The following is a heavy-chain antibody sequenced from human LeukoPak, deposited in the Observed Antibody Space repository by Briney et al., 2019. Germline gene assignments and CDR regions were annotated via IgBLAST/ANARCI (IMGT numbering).Heavy chain of an antibody. J-gene: IGHJ5*02. Sequence: PSETLSLTCAVYGGSFSGYYWSWIRQPPGKGLEWIGEINHSGSTNYNPSLKSRVTISVDTSKNQFSLKLSFVTAADTAVYYCARGMCSSTSCYFVGTWFDPWGQGTLVTVSS. CDR2: INHSGST. V-gene: IGHV4-34*01. D-gene: IGHD2-2*01. CDR3: ARGMCSSTSCYFVGTWFDP. CDR1: GGSFSGYY.